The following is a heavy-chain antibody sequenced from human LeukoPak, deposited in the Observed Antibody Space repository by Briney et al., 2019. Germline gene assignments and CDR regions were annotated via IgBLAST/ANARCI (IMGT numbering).Heavy chain of an antibody. J-gene: IGHJ4*02. CDR2: IYYSGST. CDR3: ARSIRRREFDY. D-gene: IGHD3-16*01. Sequence: SETLSLTCTVSGGSISSFYWSWIRQPPGKGLEWIGYIYYSGSTNYNPSLKSRVTISVDTSKNQFSLKLSSVTAADTAIYYWARSIRRREFDYWGQGTLVTVSS. CDR1: GGSISSFY. V-gene: IGHV4-59*01.